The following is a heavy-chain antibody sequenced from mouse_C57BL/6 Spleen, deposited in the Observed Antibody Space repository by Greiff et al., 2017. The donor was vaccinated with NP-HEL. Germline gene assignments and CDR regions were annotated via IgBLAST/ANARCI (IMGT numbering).Heavy chain of an antibody. D-gene: IGHD2-5*01. CDR2: ISSGSSTI. V-gene: IGHV5-17*01. Sequence: VQLKESGGGLVKPGGSLKLSCAASGFTFSDYGMHWVRQAPEKGLEWVAYISSGSSTIYYADTVKGRFTISRDNAKNTLFLQMTSLRSEDTAMYYCARKDYYSNWDYAMDYWGQGTSVTVSS. CDR3: ARKDYYSNWDYAMDY. CDR1: GFTFSDYG. J-gene: IGHJ4*01.